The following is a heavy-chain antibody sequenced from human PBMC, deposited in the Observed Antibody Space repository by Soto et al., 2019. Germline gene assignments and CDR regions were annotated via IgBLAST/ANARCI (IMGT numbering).Heavy chain of an antibody. CDR1: GDSISNYY. Sequence: SETLSLTCTVSGDSISNYYWSWIRQSPGKGLDWIGSISYSGGTNYNPSLKSRVTISVDTSKNQFSVKLSSVTAADTAVYYCAKNWNWGSLVHWGQGTLVTVSS. V-gene: IGHV4-59*08. J-gene: IGHJ4*02. D-gene: IGHD7-27*01. CDR2: ISYSGGT. CDR3: AKNWNWGSLVH.